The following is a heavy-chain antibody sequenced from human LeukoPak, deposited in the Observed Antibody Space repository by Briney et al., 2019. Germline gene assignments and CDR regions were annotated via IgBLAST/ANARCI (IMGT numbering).Heavy chain of an antibody. J-gene: IGHJ4*02. V-gene: IGHV4-39*07. D-gene: IGHD5-12*01. CDR2: IYYNGST. Sequence: SETLSLTCTVSGGSISSSSYYWGWIRQPPGKGLEWIGSIYYNGSTYYNPSLKSRVTISVDTSKNQFSLKPSSVTAADTAVYYCARYSGYRGDFDYWGQGTLVTVSS. CDR3: ARYSGYRGDFDY. CDR1: GGSISSSSYY.